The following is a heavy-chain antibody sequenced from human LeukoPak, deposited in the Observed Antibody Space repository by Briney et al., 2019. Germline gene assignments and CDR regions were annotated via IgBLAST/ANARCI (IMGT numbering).Heavy chain of an antibody. CDR1: GYTFTSYY. Sequence: SCKASGYTFTSYYMHWVRQAPGKGLEWVAVISYDGNTKYYADSVRGRFTISRDNSKNTLYLQVNSLRTEDTAVYYCAGARDTSWHNFDNWGQGTLVIVSS. D-gene: IGHD2-2*01. CDR3: AGARDTSWHNFDN. V-gene: IGHV3-30-3*01. CDR2: ISYDGNTK. J-gene: IGHJ4*02.